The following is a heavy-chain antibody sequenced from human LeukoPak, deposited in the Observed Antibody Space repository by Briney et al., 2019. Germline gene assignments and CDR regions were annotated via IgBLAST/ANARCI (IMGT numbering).Heavy chain of an antibody. Sequence: ASVKVSCKASGYTFTGYYTHWVRQAPGQGLEWMGWINPNSGGTNYAQKFQGRVTMTRDTSISTAYMELSRLRSDDTAVYYCARWDYDILTGYYGSDYWGQGTLVTVSS. V-gene: IGHV1-2*02. CDR2: INPNSGGT. J-gene: IGHJ4*02. CDR1: GYTFTGYY. CDR3: ARWDYDILTGYYGSDY. D-gene: IGHD3-9*01.